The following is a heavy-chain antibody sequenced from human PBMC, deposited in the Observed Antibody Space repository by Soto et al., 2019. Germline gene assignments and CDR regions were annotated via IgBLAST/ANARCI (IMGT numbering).Heavy chain of an antibody. CDR2: ISWNSGSI. D-gene: IGHD6-6*01. J-gene: IGHJ4*02. Sequence: EVQLVESGGGLVQPGRSLRLSCAASGFTFDDYAMHWVRQAPGKGLEWVSGISWNSGSIGYADSVKGRFTISRDNAKNSLYLQMNSLRAEDTALYYCAKDRYSSSTYYFDYWGQGTPVTVSS. CDR1: GFTFDDYA. CDR3: AKDRYSSSTYYFDY. V-gene: IGHV3-9*01.